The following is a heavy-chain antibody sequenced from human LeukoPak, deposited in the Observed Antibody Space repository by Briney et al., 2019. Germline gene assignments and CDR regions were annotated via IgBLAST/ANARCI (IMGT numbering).Heavy chain of an antibody. Sequence: SQTLSLTCVISGDSVATNRAAWNWIRQSPSRGLEWLGRTYYKSKWNNDYAVSVKGRITINADTSKNQFSLQLDSVTSEDTAVYYCARVSVDNTGWYANWFDPWGQGTLVTVSS. CDR3: ARVSVDNTGWYANWFDP. CDR2: TYYKSKWNN. J-gene: IGHJ5*02. D-gene: IGHD6-19*01. V-gene: IGHV6-1*01. CDR1: GDSVATNRAA.